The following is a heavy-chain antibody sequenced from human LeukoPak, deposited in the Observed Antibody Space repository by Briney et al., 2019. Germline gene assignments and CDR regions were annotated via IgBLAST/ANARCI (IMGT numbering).Heavy chain of an antibody. Sequence: PGGSLRLSCTAARFTFSTYGIHWVRQAPDMGLEWVAFIRYDGSNKYYADSVKGRFTISRDNFMNTVYLQMNSLRPEDTAVYYCAKEGYSSGWYEDYWGQGTLVTVSS. CDR1: RFTFSTYG. CDR3: AKEGYSSGWYEDY. V-gene: IGHV3-30*02. CDR2: IRYDGSNK. J-gene: IGHJ4*02. D-gene: IGHD6-19*01.